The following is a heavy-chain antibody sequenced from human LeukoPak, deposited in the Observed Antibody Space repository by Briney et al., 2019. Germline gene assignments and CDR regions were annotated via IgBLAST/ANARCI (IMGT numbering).Heavy chain of an antibody. CDR3: ARDGDYVWGSYRYTLSADY. CDR2: INPSGGST. J-gene: IGHJ4*02. D-gene: IGHD3-16*02. V-gene: IGHV1-46*01. CDR1: GYTFTSYY. Sequence: ASVKVSCKASGYTFTSYYMHWVRQAPGQGLEWMGIINPSGGSTSYAQKFQGRVTMTRDMSTSTVYMELSSLRSEDTAVYYCARDGDYVWGSYRYTLSADYWGQGTLVTVSS.